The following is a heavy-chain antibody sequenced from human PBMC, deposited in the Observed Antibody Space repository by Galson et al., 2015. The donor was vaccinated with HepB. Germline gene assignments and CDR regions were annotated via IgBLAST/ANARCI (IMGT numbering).Heavy chain of an antibody. J-gene: IGHJ4*02. CDR1: GFSVSDNY. Sequence: SLRLSCAASGFSVSDNYMNWVRQAPGKGLEWVSTISRRGSTYHADSVKGRFIISGDNSKNTLFLQMNSLRAEDTAVYYCARSLRGYSGYDSFDYWGQGTLVTVSS. D-gene: IGHD5-12*01. V-gene: IGHV3-53*01. CDR2: ISRRGST. CDR3: ARSLRGYSGYDSFDY.